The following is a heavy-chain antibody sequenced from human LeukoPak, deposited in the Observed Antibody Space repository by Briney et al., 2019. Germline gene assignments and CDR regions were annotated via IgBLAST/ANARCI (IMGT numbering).Heavy chain of an antibody. CDR2: ISSSGSTI. Sequence: GGSLRLSCAASGFTFSSYEMNWVRQAPGKGLEWVSYISSSGSTIYYADSVKGRFTISRDNAKNSLYLQMNSLGAEDTAVYYCAELGITMIGGVWGKGTTVTVSS. D-gene: IGHD3-10*02. V-gene: IGHV3-48*03. CDR3: AELGITMIGGV. CDR1: GFTFSSYE. J-gene: IGHJ6*04.